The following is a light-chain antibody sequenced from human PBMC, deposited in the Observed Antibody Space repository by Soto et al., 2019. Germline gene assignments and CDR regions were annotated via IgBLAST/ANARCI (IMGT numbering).Light chain of an antibody. J-gene: IGLJ1*01. CDR3: SSYAGGNPSYV. CDR2: EVT. Sequence: QSVLTQPPSASGSPGQSVTISCPGTSSDVGGYDYVSWYQQHPGKAPKLMIYEVTIRPSGVSDRFSGSKSGNTPSLTVSGVQAEDEADYYSSSYAGGNPSYVFGTGTKV. CDR1: SSDVGGYDY. V-gene: IGLV2-8*01.